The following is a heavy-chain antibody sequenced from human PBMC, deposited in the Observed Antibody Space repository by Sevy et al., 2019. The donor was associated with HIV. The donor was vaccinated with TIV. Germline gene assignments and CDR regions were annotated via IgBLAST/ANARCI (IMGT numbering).Heavy chain of an antibody. J-gene: IGHJ4*02. D-gene: IGHD2-8*01. CDR3: AREYGGRYGAMGEY. CDR2: ISSSGSTT. Sequence: GGSLRLSCAASGFSFSDYYMRWIRQAPGKGLEWISYISSSGSTTYYADSVKGRFTISRDNAKNTLYLQMNSLRAEDTAVYYCAREYGGRYGAMGEYWGQGTLVTVSS. V-gene: IGHV3-11*01. CDR1: GFSFSDYY.